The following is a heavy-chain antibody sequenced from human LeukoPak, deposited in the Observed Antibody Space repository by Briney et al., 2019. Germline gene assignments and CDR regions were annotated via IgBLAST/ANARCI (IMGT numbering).Heavy chain of an antibody. CDR2: INWNGGAT. V-gene: IGHV3-9*01. CDR1: GFTFKDYG. Sequence: PGGSLRLSCAATGFTFKDYGMHWVRQPPGKGLEWVSSINWNGGATDYADSVKGRFTISRDNAKNSLYLQLSSLRPEATALYYCAKHMRATNTYSFFGLDVWGQGTTVTVSS. D-gene: IGHD1-26*01. J-gene: IGHJ6*02. CDR3: AKHMRATNTYSFFGLDV.